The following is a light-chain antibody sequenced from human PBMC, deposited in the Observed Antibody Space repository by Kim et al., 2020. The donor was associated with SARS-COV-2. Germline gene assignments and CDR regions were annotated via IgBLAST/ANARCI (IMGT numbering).Light chain of an antibody. J-gene: IGLJ3*02. CDR3: ASWDDGLSGWV. CDR2: SNV. V-gene: IGLV1-44*01. CDR1: RSDSGSNT. Sequence: GQTVTISCSGSRSDSGSNTVSWYQQFPGTTPKLLIYSNVQRPSRVPDRFSGSKSGTSASLAISGLQSEDEADYYCASWDDGLSGWVFGGGTQLTVL.